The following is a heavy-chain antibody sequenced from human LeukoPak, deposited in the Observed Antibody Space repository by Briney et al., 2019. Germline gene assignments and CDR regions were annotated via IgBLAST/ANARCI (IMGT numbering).Heavy chain of an antibody. CDR3: ARRRRGYSYGYWFDP. V-gene: IGHV4-39*07. Sequence: SETLSLTCTVSGASISTSRDYWGWIRQPPGKGLEWIGSIYYIGDTYYNPSLKSRVTMSLDMSKNQFSLKLNSVTAADTAVYYCARRRRGYSYGYWFDPWGQGTLVTVSS. CDR1: GASISTSRDY. J-gene: IGHJ5*02. CDR2: IYYIGDT. D-gene: IGHD5-18*01.